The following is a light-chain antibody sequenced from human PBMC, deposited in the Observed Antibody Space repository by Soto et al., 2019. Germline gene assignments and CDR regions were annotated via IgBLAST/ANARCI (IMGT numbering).Light chain of an antibody. J-gene: IGLJ1*01. V-gene: IGLV2-14*01. CDR1: SSDVGGYDY. CDR2: DVS. Sequence: QSALTQPASVSGSPGQSITISCTGTSSDVGGYDYVSWYQQPPGKAPKLMIYDVSNWPSGVSNRFSGSKSGNTASLTISRLQAEDEADYYCSSYTSSGTLVFGTGTKVTVL. CDR3: SSYTSSGTLV.